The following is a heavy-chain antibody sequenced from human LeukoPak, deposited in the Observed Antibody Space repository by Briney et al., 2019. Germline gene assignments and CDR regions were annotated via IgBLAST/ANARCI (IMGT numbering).Heavy chain of an antibody. CDR1: GASISSGSYY. J-gene: IGHJ4*02. Sequence: SQTLSLTCTVSGASISSGSYYWSWIRQPAGKGLEWIGRIYTSGSTNYNPSLKSRVTISVDTSKNQFSLKLSSVTAADTAVYYCARDRFSRYFDYWGRGTLVTVSS. V-gene: IGHV4-61*02. CDR2: IYTSGST. CDR3: ARDRFSRYFDY. D-gene: IGHD2/OR15-2a*01.